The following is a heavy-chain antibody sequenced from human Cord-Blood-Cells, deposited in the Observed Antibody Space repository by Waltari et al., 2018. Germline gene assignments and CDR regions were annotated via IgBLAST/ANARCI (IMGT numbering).Heavy chain of an antibody. CDR1: GGSFSGYY. CDR3: ARGASKDFWSGLIDY. D-gene: IGHD3-3*01. V-gene: IGHV4-34*01. J-gene: IGHJ4*02. CDR2: IKQSGGA. Sequence: QVQLQQWGAGLLKPSETLSLTCAAYGGSFSGYYWSWIRQPPGKGLEWSGEIKQSGGANHNPCLKSRVTISVDTSKNQFSRRLCYVTAAETAVYYGARGASKDFWSGLIDYWGQGTLVTVSS.